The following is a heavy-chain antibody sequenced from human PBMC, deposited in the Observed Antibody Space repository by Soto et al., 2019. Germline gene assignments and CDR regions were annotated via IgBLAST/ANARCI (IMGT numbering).Heavy chain of an antibody. V-gene: IGHV1-69*06. D-gene: IGHD6-19*01. CDR1: GVAFSRYA. J-gene: IGHJ4*02. CDR2: IIPIFGTA. CDR3: AREAVAGTTYFDY. Sequence: SVEVSCAAYGVAFSRYASSCVQQAPGQGLEWMGGIIPIFGTANYAQKFQGRVTITADKSTSTAYMELSSLRSEDTAVYYCAREAVAGTTYFDYWGQGTLVPVSS.